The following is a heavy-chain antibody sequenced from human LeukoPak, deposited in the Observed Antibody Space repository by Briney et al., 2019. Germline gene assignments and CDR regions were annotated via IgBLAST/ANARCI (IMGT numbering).Heavy chain of an antibody. CDR3: ARQVLSWSGGDDAFDI. J-gene: IGHJ3*02. V-gene: IGHV4-39*01. Sequence: SETLSLTCTVSGGSISSSSYYWGWIRQPPGKGLEWIGSIYYSGSTYYNPSLKSRVTISVDTSKNQFSLKLSSVTAADTAVYYCARQVLSWSGGDDAFDIWGQGTMVTVSS. CDR2: IYYSGST. D-gene: IGHD3-3*01. CDR1: GGSISSSSYY.